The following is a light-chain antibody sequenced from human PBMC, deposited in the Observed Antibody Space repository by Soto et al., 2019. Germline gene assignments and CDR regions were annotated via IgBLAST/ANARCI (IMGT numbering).Light chain of an antibody. V-gene: IGKV1-13*02. CDR2: DAS. CDR1: QGISSA. J-gene: IGKJ1*01. CDR3: QQFHSYPWT. Sequence: AVQLTQSPSSLCASVGDRVTITCRASQGISSALAWYHQKPGKAPKLLIFDASTLKGGVPSRFSGSGSGTDFILTISSLQPEDFATYYCQQFHSYPWTFGQGTKVEI.